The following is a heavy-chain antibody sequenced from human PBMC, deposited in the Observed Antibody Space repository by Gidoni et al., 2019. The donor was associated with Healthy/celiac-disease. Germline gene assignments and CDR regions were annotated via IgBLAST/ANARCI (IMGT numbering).Heavy chain of an antibody. CDR2: IKSKTDGGTT. J-gene: IGHJ4*02. Sequence: EVQLVESGGGLVKPGGSLRRTCAASGFTFSNAWMSWVRQAPGKGLEWVGRIKSKTDGGTTDYAAPVKGRFTISRDDSKNTLYLQMNSLKTEDTAVYYCRLKKVGASLCDYWGQGTLVTVSS. CDR3: RLKKVGASLCDY. V-gene: IGHV3-15*01. CDR1: GFTFSNAW. D-gene: IGHD1-26*01.